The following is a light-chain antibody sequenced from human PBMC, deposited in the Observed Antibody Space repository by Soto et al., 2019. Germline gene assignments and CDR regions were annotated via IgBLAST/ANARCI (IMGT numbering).Light chain of an antibody. CDR2: DTS. Sequence: IVLTQSPGTLSLSPGERATLSCRASQSVSSSYLAWYQQKPGQAPRLLIYDTSSRATGIPGRFSGSASGTDFTLAISRLEPEDFAEEYCQQCGSSPSFGQGTKVELK. V-gene: IGKV3-20*01. J-gene: IGKJ1*01. CDR1: QSVSSSY. CDR3: QQCGSSPS.